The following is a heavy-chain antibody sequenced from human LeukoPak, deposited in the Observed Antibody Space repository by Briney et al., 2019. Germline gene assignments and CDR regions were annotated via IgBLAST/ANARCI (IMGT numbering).Heavy chain of an antibody. J-gene: IGHJ3*02. CDR2: IYSGGST. CDR1: GFTVSSNY. V-gene: IGHV3-53*01. Sequence: GGSLRLSFAASGFTVSSNYMSWVRHAPGKGLEWVSVIYSGGSTYYADSVRGRFTISRDNSKNTLYLQMNSLRAEDTAVYYCARESRVVAGAAFDIWGQGTMVTVSS. D-gene: IGHD3-22*01. CDR3: ARESRVVAGAAFDI.